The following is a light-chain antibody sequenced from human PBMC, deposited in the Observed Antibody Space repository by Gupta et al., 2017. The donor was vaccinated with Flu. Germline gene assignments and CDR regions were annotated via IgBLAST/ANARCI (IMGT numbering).Light chain of an antibody. CDR3: RQHKSYPALT. CDR1: KGIRND. Sequence: DIQMTQSPSSLSASVGDRVTIPCRASKGIRNDLGWYQQKPGKAPKRLIYAASRWQSGVPSRFSGGGSGTELTLTISSRQPEDFATYYCRQHKSYPALTFGGGTKVEIK. CDR2: AAS. J-gene: IGKJ4*01. V-gene: IGKV1-17*01.